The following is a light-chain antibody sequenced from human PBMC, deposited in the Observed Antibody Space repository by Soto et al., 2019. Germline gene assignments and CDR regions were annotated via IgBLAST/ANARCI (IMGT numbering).Light chain of an antibody. J-gene: IGKJ2*01. Sequence: EIVLTQSPGTLSLSPGERATLSCRASQSVNSNFLAWYQQKPGQAPRLLIYGASTRAAGVPDRFSGSGSGTDFTLTITRLEPEDFAMYYCQPYGRSPLMYTFGQGTKLGVK. CDR2: GAS. CDR1: QSVNSNF. CDR3: QPYGRSPLMYT. V-gene: IGKV3-20*01.